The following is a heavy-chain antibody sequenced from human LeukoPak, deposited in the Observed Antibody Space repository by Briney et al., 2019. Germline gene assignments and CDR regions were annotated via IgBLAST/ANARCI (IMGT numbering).Heavy chain of an antibody. D-gene: IGHD1-26*01. Sequence: ASVKVSCKASGYTFTSYGISWVRQAPGHGLEWMGWISAYNGNTNYAQKLQGRVTMTTDTSTSTAYMEPRSLRSDDTAVYYCARDSPPSLVGATKGGVDYWGQGTLVTVSS. CDR3: ARDSPPSLVGATKGGVDY. J-gene: IGHJ4*02. CDR1: GYTFTSYG. CDR2: ISAYNGNT. V-gene: IGHV1-18*01.